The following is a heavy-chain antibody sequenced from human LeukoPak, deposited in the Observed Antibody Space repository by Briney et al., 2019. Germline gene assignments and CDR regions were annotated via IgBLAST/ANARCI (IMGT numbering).Heavy chain of an antibody. J-gene: IGHJ6*03. V-gene: IGHV4-59*01. CDR3: ARGFTIFGVVTPNSYYYYYMDV. CDR2: IYYSGST. D-gene: IGHD3-3*01. Sequence: PSETLSLTCTVSGGSISSYYWSWIRQPPGKGLEWIGYIYYSGSTNYNPSLKSRVTISVDTSKNQFSLKLSSVTAADTAVYYCARGFTIFGVVTPNSYYYYYMDVWGKGTTVTVSS. CDR1: GGSISSYY.